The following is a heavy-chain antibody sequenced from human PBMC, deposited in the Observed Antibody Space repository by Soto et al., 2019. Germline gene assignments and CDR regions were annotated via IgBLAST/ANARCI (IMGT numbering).Heavy chain of an antibody. V-gene: IGHV4-59*01. CDR1: GGSISSYY. CDR2: IYYSGST. J-gene: IGHJ3*02. Sequence: SETLSLTCTVSGGSISSYYWSWIRQPPGKGLEWIGYIYYSGSTNYNPSLKSRVTISVDTSKNQFSLKLSSVTAADTAVYYCARDQFEYSSSSFAFDIWGQGTMVTVSS. CDR3: ARDQFEYSSSSFAFDI. D-gene: IGHD6-6*01.